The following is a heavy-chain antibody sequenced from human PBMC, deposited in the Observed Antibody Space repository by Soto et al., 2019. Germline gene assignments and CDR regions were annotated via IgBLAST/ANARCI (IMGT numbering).Heavy chain of an antibody. V-gene: IGHV3-23*01. D-gene: IGHD6-19*01. CDR3: AKAAGFSSGWYFDN. CDR1: GFTFSNYA. CDR2: ISYTGAGT. Sequence: DVQLLESGGGSVQPGGSLRLSCAASGFTFSNYAMTWVRQAPGKGLEWVSGISYTGAGTFYADSVKGRFTISRDNSKNSLSLQMNSLRGEDTAVYYCAKAAGFSSGWYFDNWGQGTLVTVSS. J-gene: IGHJ4*02.